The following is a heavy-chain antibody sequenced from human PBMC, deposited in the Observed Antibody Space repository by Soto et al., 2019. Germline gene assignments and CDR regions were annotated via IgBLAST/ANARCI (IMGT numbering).Heavy chain of an antibody. CDR3: ARARGATTLHYFDY. Sequence: GGSLRLSCAASGFTFSDYYMSWIRQAPGKGLECVSYISSSSSYTDYADSVKGRFTISRDNAKNSLYLQMNSLRAEDTAVYYCARARGATTLHYFDYWGQGTLVTVSS. CDR1: GFTFSDYY. J-gene: IGHJ4*02. V-gene: IGHV3-11*06. CDR2: ISSSSSYT. D-gene: IGHD1-26*01.